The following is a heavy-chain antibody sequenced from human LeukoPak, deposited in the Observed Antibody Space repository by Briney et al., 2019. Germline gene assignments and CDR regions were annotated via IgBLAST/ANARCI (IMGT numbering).Heavy chain of an antibody. J-gene: IGHJ3*02. CDR3: ARDIEPDAFDI. V-gene: IGHV3-48*04. CDR2: ISNSGRSI. CDR1: GFTFSSYS. Sequence: PGGSLRLSCAASGFTFSSYSMNWVRQAPGKGLEWVSYISNSGRSIYYADSVKGRFTISRDIARNSLYLQVNSLRAEDTAVYYCARDIEPDAFDIWGRGTMVTVSS. D-gene: IGHD1-14*01.